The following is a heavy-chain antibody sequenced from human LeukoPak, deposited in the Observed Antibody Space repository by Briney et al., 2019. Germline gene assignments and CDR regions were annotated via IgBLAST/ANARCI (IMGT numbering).Heavy chain of an antibody. J-gene: IGHJ6*03. CDR1: GFTFSVYY. V-gene: IGHV3-11*04. D-gene: IGHD3-10*01. CDR2: ISTSGTTI. Sequence: GGSLRLSCAASGFTFSVYYMTWIRQAPGKGLEWVSYISTSGTTIYYADSVKGRFTISTDNAKNSLYLQMNSLRAEDTAIYYCARGGGGILKAYYSYMDVWGKGTTVTVSS. CDR3: ARGGGGILKAYYSYMDV.